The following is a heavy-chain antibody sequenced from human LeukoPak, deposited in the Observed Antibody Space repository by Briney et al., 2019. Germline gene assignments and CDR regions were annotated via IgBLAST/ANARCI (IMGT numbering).Heavy chain of an antibody. CDR3: ARGGVYQLPGR. J-gene: IGHJ4*02. Sequence: SETLSLTCAVYGGSFSGYYWSWIRQTPGKGLEWIGEINHSGSTNYNPSLKSRVTISVDTSKNQFSLKLSSVTAADTAVYYCARGGVYQLPGRWGQGTLVTVSS. CDR1: GGSFSGYY. D-gene: IGHD2-2*01. CDR2: INHSGST. V-gene: IGHV4-34*01.